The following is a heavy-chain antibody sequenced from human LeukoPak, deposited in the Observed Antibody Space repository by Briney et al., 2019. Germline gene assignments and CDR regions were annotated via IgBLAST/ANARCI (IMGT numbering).Heavy chain of an antibody. J-gene: IGHJ4*02. CDR1: GISVSSYA. CDR2: IASSSNI. D-gene: IGHD3-16*01. Sequence: PGRSLRLSCAVSGISVSSYAVHWVRQAPGKGLEWVSSIASSSNIYYADSVKGRFTISRDNAKNSLYLQMNSLRAEDTAVYYCAREWGYYDYWGQGTLVTVSS. V-gene: IGHV3-21*01. CDR3: AREWGYYDY.